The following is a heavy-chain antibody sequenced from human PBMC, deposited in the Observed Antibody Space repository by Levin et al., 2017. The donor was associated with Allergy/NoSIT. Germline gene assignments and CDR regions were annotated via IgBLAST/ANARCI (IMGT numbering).Heavy chain of an antibody. D-gene: IGHD2-2*01. Sequence: GESLKISCKGSGYSFTSYWIGWVRQMPGKGLEWMGIIYPGDSDTRYSPSFQGQVTISADKSISTAYLQWSSLKASDTAMYYCASTSGSSNYYYYGMDVWGQGTTVTVSS. V-gene: IGHV5-51*01. CDR3: ASTSGSSNYYYYGMDV. CDR1: GYSFTSYW. J-gene: IGHJ6*02. CDR2: IYPGDSDT.